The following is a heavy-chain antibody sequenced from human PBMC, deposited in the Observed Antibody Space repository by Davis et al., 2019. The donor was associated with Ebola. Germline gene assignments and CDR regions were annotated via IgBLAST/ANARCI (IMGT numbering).Heavy chain of an antibody. Sequence: PGGSLRLSCAASGFTFTSYSMNWVRQAPGKGLEWVSSISTNGLYIYYADSVKGRFTISRDNAKNSLYLQMNSLRDEDTAVYYCARDRRDGYNPFDYWGQGTLVTVSS. CDR1: GFTFTSYS. D-gene: IGHD5-24*01. J-gene: IGHJ4*02. CDR2: ISTNGLYI. V-gene: IGHV3-21*01. CDR3: ARDRRDGYNPFDY.